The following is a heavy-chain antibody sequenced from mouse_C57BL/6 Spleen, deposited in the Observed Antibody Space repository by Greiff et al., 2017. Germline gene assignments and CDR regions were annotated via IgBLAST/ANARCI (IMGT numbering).Heavy chain of an antibody. CDR2: IDPNSGGT. J-gene: IGHJ3*01. CDR3: ARERDYYGNSEFAY. V-gene: IGHV1-72*01. D-gene: IGHD2-1*01. Sequence: QVQLQQPGAELVKPGASVKLSCKASGYTFTSYWMHWVKQRPGRGLEWIRRIDPNSGGTKYNEKFKSKATLTVDKPSSTAYMQLSSLTSEDSAVYYCARERDYYGNSEFAYWGQGTLVTVSA. CDR1: GYTFTSYW.